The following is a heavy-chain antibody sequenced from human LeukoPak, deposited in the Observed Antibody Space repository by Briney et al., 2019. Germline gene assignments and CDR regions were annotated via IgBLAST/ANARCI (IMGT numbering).Heavy chain of an antibody. V-gene: IGHV4-59*01. D-gene: IGHD3-16*01. CDR1: GGSISSYY. Sequence: PETLSLTCTVSGGSISSYYWSWIRQPPGKGLEWIGYIYYSGSTNYNPSLKSRVTISVDTSKNQFSLKLSSVTAADTAVYYCARGWGPSDFDYWGQGTLVTVSS. CDR2: IYYSGST. CDR3: ARGWGPSDFDY. J-gene: IGHJ4*02.